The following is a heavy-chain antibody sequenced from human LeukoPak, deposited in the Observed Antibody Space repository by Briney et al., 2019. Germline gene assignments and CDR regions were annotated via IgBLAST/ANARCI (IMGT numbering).Heavy chain of an antibody. Sequence: GGSLRLSCAASGFTFSSYAMSWVRQAPGKGLEWVSAISGSGGSTYYADSVKGRFTISRDNAKNSLYLQMNSLRAEDTAIYYCTRVGYIDEGIDYWGQGTLVTVSS. CDR3: TRVGYIDEGIDY. CDR1: GFTFSSYA. CDR2: ISGSGGST. J-gene: IGHJ4*02. D-gene: IGHD5-24*01. V-gene: IGHV3-23*01.